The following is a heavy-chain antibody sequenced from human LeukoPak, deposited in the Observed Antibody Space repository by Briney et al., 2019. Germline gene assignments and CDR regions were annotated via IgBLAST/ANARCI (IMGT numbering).Heavy chain of an antibody. CDR2: IYYTGST. D-gene: IGHD4-23*01. CDR3: AREPTVVTPGRSDVFDI. V-gene: IGHV4-59*11. CDR1: GGSISSHY. Sequence: PSETLSLTCTVSGGSISSHYWNWIRQPPRKGLEEIGYIYYTGSTNYNPSLNSRVTISIDASKNQFSLYLSSVTVADTAVYYCAREPTVVTPGRSDVFDIWGQGTMVTVSS. J-gene: IGHJ3*02.